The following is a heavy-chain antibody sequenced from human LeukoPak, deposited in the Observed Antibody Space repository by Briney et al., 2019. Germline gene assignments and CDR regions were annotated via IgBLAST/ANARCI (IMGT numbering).Heavy chain of an antibody. Sequence: ASVKVSCKASGYTFTSYGISWVRQAPGQGLEWMGWISAYNGNTNYAQKLQARVTITTDTSTSTAYMELRSLRSDDTAVYYCANSPSGLGLFDPWGQGTLVTVSS. CDR3: ANSPSGLGLFDP. CDR2: ISAYNGNT. D-gene: IGHD5-12*01. CDR1: GYTFTSYG. V-gene: IGHV1-18*01. J-gene: IGHJ5*02.